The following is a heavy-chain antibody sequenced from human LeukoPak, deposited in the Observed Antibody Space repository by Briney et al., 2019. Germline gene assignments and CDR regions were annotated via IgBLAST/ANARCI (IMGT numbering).Heavy chain of an antibody. CDR1: GGSFSGYY. D-gene: IGHD3-10*01. V-gene: IGHV4-34*01. J-gene: IGHJ4*02. CDR2: INHSGST. CDR3: ARGPYYGSGSYYKY. Sequence: SETLSLTCPVYGGSFSGYYWSWIRQPPGKGLEWIGEINHSGSTNYNPSLKSRVTISVDTSKNQFSLKLSSVTAADTAVYYCARGPYYGSGSYYKYWGQGTLVTVSS.